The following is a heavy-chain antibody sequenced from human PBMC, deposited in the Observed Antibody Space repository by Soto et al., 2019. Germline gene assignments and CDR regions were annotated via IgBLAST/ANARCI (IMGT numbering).Heavy chain of an antibody. Sequence: EVQLLESGGGLVQPGGSLRLSCAPSGFTFSNYAMSWVRRAPGKGLEWVSSITGSGGNIDHADSVKGRFTISRDNSKNTLYLQMNSLRAEDTAVYYCAKAGFCTSAGCYNAIESWGQGTLVTVSS. D-gene: IGHD2-2*02. CDR2: ITGSGGNI. V-gene: IGHV3-23*01. CDR1: GFTFSNYA. CDR3: AKAGFCTSAGCYNAIES. J-gene: IGHJ4*02.